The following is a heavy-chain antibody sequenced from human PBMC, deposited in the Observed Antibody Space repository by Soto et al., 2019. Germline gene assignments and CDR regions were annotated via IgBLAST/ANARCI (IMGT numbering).Heavy chain of an antibody. CDR3: ARVPLSSSWYLNWFDP. Sequence: GGSLRLPCSASGFTFSGYDLTWVRQAPGKGLEWVSYLSYTGRDTFYGESVKGRFAISRDNAKNSVYLQMNSLRAEDTAVYYCARVPLSSSWYLNWFDPWGQGTLVTVSS. CDR1: GFTFSGYD. CDR2: LSYTGRDT. D-gene: IGHD6-13*01. J-gene: IGHJ5*02. V-gene: IGHV3-11*04.